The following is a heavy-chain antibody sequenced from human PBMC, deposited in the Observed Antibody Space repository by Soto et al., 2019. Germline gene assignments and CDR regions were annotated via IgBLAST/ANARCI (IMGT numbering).Heavy chain of an antibody. Sequence: EVQLVESGGGLVKPGGSLRLSCAASGFTFSSYEMNWVRQAPGKGLEWVSYISSSGSTIYYADSVKGRFTISRDNAKNSLYLQMNSLRAEDTAVYYCARDLRTYYYDSSGSNDAFDIWGQGTMVTVSS. J-gene: IGHJ3*02. CDR1: GFTFSSYE. CDR2: ISSSGSTI. D-gene: IGHD3-22*01. V-gene: IGHV3-48*03. CDR3: ARDLRTYYYDSSGSNDAFDI.